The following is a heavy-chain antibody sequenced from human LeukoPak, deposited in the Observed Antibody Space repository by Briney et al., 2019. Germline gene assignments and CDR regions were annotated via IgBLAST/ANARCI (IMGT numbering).Heavy chain of an antibody. CDR1: GFTFSGSA. CDR3: TRRKRVAGSRAFDI. Sequence: PGGSLRLSCAASGFTFSGSAMHWVRQASGKGLEWVGRIRSKANSYATAYAASVKGRFTIPRDDSKNTAYLQMNSLKTEDTAVYYCTRRKRVAGSRAFDIWGQGTMVTVSS. J-gene: IGHJ3*02. CDR2: IRSKANSYAT. D-gene: IGHD6-19*01. V-gene: IGHV3-73*01.